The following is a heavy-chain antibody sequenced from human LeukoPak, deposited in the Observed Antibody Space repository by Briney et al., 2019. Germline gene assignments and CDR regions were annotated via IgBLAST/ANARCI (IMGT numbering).Heavy chain of an antibody. D-gene: IGHD1-26*01. J-gene: IGHJ4*02. CDR1: GFTFSRYW. CDR3: ARDRLDLGGTY. CDR2: VNEGGSEK. V-gene: IGHV3-7*04. Sequence: GGSLRLSCAASGFTFSRYWMNWVRQAPGKGLEWVASVNEGGSEKYYVDSVKGRFTISRDNAKNSLYLQMDSLRAEDTAVYYCARDRLDLGGTYWGPGTLVTVSS.